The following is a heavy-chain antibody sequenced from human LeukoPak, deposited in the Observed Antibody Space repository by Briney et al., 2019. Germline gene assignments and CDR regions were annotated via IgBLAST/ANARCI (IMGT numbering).Heavy chain of an antibody. CDR3: ARSGLDY. CDR2: IKQDGSEK. J-gene: IGHJ4*02. CDR1: EFSVGSNY. Sequence: GGSLRLSCAASEFSVGSNYMTWVRQAPGKGLEWVANIKQDGSEKYYVDSVKGRFTISRDNAKNSLYLQMNSLRAEDTAVYYCARSGLDYWGQGTLVTVSS. D-gene: IGHD6-25*01. V-gene: IGHV3-7*01.